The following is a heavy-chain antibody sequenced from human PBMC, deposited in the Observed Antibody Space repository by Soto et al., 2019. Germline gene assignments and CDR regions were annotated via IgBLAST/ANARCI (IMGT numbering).Heavy chain of an antibody. CDR2: IYYSGST. J-gene: IGHJ4*02. V-gene: IGHV4-39*07. CDR1: GGSISSSSYY. Sequence: SETLSLTCTVSGGSISSSSYYWGWIRQPPGKGLEWIGSIYYSGSTYYNPSLKSRVTISVDTSKNQFSLKLSSVTAADTAVYYCATDRRTGTYQTGGSLGGWGQGTLVTVSS. CDR3: ATDRRTGTYQTGGSLGG. D-gene: IGHD1-1*01.